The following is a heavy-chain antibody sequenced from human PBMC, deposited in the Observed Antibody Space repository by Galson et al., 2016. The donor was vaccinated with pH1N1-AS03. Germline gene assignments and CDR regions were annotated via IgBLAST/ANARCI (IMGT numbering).Heavy chain of an antibody. D-gene: IGHD5-24*01. J-gene: IGHJ4*02. CDR1: GVSVGYGGYY. CDR3: ARGYRDGYNYAPRYYFHS. CDR2: IYYTGKA. V-gene: IGHV4-61*08. Sequence: SETLSLTCAVSGVSVGYGGYYWSWIRQSPGKALEWVASIYYTGKANYNPSLQSRVTISLDQSNNQFSLRLTSVTAAATAFYYCARGYRDGYNYAPRYYFHSWGQGTLVTVSS.